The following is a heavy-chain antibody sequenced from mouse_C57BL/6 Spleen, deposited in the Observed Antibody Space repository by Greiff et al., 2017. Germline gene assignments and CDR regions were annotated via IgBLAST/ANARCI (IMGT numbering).Heavy chain of an antibody. V-gene: IGHV2-6-1*01. D-gene: IGHD2-1*01. J-gene: IGHJ4*01. CDR2: IWSDGST. CDR1: GFSLTSYG. CDR3: ARHHYGNNYYAMDY. Sequence: VKLVESGPGLVAPSQSLSITCTVSGFSLTSYGVHWVRQPPGKGLEWLVVIWSDGSTTYNSALKSRLSISKDNSKSQVFLKMNSLQTDDTAMYYCARHHYGNNYYAMDYWGQGTSVTVSS.